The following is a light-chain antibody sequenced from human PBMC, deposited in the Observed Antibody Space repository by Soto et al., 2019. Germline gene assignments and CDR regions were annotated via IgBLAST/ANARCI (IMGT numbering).Light chain of an antibody. CDR3: CSYAGNYTWV. Sequence: QSALTQPRSVAGSPGQSGSISCTGTSSDFGGSHYVSWYRQSPGRAPKLIIYDVIKRPSGVPDRFSGSKSGNTASLTISGLQAVDEADYYCCSYAGNYTWVFGGGTQLTVL. V-gene: IGLV2-11*01. J-gene: IGLJ3*02. CDR2: DVI. CDR1: SSDFGGSHY.